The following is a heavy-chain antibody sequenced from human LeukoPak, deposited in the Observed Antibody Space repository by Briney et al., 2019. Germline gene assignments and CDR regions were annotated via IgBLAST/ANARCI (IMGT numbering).Heavy chain of an antibody. D-gene: IGHD2-21*02. Sequence: GGSLRLSCAASGFTFGSYSMSWVRQAPGKGLEWVSTVSNTGGGTYYADSVRGRLTISRDNSKNTLYLQMNSLRAEDAALYYCAKVTAGVFDYWGQGTPVTVSS. CDR3: AKVTAGVFDY. CDR2: VSNTGGGT. J-gene: IGHJ4*02. V-gene: IGHV3-23*01. CDR1: GFTFGSYS.